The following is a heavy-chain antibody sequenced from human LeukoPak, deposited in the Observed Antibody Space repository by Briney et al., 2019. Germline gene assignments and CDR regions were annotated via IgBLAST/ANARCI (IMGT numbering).Heavy chain of an antibody. V-gene: IGHV3-72*01. D-gene: IGHD5-24*01. CDR3: AKSGYNRFDY. Sequence: GGSLRLSCAASGFTFSDHYMDWVRQAPGKGLEWVGRSRNKANSYTTEYAASVQGRFTISRDDSKNSLFLQLNSLIAEDTAVYYCAKSGYNRFDYWGQGTRVTVSS. CDR1: GFTFSDHY. J-gene: IGHJ4*02. CDR2: SRNKANSYTT.